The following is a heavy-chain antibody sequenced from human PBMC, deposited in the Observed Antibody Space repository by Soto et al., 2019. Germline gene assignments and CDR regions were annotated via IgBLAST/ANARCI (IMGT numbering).Heavy chain of an antibody. J-gene: IGHJ4*02. Sequence: PSETLSLTCTVSGGSISSSSYYWGWIRQPPGKGLEWIGSIYYSGSTYYNPSLKSRVTISVDTSKNQFSLKLSSVTAADTAVYYCARQYYYDSSGYPRFDYWGQGTLVTV. CDR1: GGSISSSSYY. CDR2: IYYSGST. CDR3: ARQYYYDSSGYPRFDY. V-gene: IGHV4-39*01. D-gene: IGHD3-22*01.